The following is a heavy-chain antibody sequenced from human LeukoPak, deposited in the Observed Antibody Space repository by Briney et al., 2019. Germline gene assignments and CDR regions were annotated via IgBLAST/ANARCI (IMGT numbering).Heavy chain of an antibody. CDR3: VGSGRYYYYYYMDA. CDR1: GFTFSSYG. CDR2: ISSSSSTI. Sequence: GGTLRLSCAASGFTFSSYGMSWVRQAPGKGVGWVSYISSSSSTIYYADSVEGRFTSSRDNARNSLYLQVNSRGAEATAVYYCVGSGRYYYYYYMDAWGKGTPVTVSS. V-gene: IGHV3-48*01. D-gene: IGHD1-26*01. J-gene: IGHJ6*03.